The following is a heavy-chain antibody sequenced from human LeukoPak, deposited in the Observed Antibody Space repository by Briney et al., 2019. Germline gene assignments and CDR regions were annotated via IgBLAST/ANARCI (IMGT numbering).Heavy chain of an antibody. Sequence: SETLSLTCAVYGGSFSVYYWSWIRQPPGKGLEWIGEINHSGNTNYNPSLKSRVTISVDTSKSQFSLKLSSVTAADTAVYYCARLLDNDISGDPDTFDVWGQGTTVIVSS. J-gene: IGHJ3*01. V-gene: IGHV4-34*01. CDR2: INHSGNT. CDR1: GGSFSVYY. D-gene: IGHD3-22*01. CDR3: ARLLDNDISGDPDTFDV.